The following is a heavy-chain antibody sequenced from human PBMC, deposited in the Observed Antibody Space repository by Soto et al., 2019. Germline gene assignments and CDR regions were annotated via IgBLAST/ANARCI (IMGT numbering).Heavy chain of an antibody. D-gene: IGHD3-10*01. V-gene: IGHV4-59*01. CDR3: ARTESIRVPTGGFDP. J-gene: IGHJ5*02. Sequence: SETLSLTCTVSGGSISSYYCSWTRQPPGKGLEWIGYIYYSGSTNYNPSLKSRVTISVDTSKNQFSLKLSSVTAADTAVYYCARTESIRVPTGGFDPWGQGTLVTVSS. CDR1: GGSISSYY. CDR2: IYYSGST.